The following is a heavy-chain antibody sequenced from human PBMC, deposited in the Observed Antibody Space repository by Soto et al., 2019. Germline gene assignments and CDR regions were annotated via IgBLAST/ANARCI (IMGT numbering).Heavy chain of an antibody. V-gene: IGHV3-23*01. CDR2: IRGSATTT. D-gene: IGHD6-19*01. J-gene: IGHJ4*02. CDR3: AKGGRQWLVTSDFNY. Sequence: GSLRLSCIASGFTFSNYAMSWVRQATGKGLEWVSAIRGSATTTYYADSVKGRFTISRDSSKNTVSLEMTSLRAEDTAVYYCAKGGRQWLVTSDFNYWGQGALVTVSS. CDR1: GFTFSNYA.